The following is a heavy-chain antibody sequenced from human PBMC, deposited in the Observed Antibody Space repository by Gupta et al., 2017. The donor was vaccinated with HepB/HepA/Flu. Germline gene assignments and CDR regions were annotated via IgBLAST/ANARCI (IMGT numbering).Heavy chain of an antibody. V-gene: IGHV1-69*06. J-gene: IGHJ6*03. Sequence: GQGLEWMGGIIPIFGTANYAQKFQGRVTITADKSTSTAYMELSSLRSEDTAVYYCARGAGVDGLQYPHYYYYYMDVWGKGTTVTVSS. D-gene: IGHD4-4*01. CDR3: ARGAGVDGLQYPHYYYYYMDV. CDR2: IIPIFGTA.